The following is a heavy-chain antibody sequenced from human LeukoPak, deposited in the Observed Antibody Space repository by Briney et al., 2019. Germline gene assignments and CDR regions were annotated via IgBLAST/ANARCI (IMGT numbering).Heavy chain of an antibody. CDR3: ARDRLQLQS. V-gene: IGHV4-59*01. J-gene: IGHJ5*02. CDR2: IYYTGNT. Sequence: PSETLSLTCTVSGGSISNYYWNWIRQPPGKGLEWIGYIYYTGNTNYNPSPKSRVTISVDTSKNQFSLKLSSVTAADTAVYYCARDRLQLQSWGQGTLVTVSS. D-gene: IGHD1-1*01. CDR1: GGSISNYY.